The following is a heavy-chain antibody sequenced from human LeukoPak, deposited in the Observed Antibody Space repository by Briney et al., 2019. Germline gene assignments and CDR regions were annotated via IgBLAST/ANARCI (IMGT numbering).Heavy chain of an antibody. V-gene: IGHV1-2*02. CDR2: INPNSGGT. D-gene: IGHD4-17*01. Sequence: ASVKVSCKASGYTFTGYYMHWVRQAPGQGLEWMGWINPNSGGTNYAQKFQGRVTMTRDTSISTAYMELSRLRSDDTAVYYCARDVGTVTFYYFDYWGQGTLVTVSS. J-gene: IGHJ4*02. CDR3: ARDVGTVTFYYFDY. CDR1: GYTFTGYY.